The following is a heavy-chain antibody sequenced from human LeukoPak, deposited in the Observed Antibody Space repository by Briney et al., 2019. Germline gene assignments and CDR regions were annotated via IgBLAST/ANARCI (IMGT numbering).Heavy chain of an antibody. CDR2: IKQDGSEK. V-gene: IGHV3-7*04. J-gene: IGHJ3*02. D-gene: IGHD5-18*01. Sequence: GGSLRLSCAASGFTFSSYWMSWVRQGRGRGLERVANIKQDGSEKYYVDSVKGRFTISRDNAKNSLYLQMNSLRAEDTAVYYCARGGYSYGFDAFDIWGQGTMVTVSS. CDR1: GFTFSSYW. CDR3: ARGGYSYGFDAFDI.